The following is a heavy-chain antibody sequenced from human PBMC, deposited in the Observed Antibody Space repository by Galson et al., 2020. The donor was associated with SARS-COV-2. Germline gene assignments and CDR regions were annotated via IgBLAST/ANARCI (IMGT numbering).Heavy chain of an antibody. CDR1: GASLSSDF. D-gene: IGHD2-2*03. CDR2: MYHIGSS. V-gene: IGHV4-59*08. J-gene: IGHJ3*02. Sequence: ETSETLSLTCSVSGASLSSDFWSWIRQPPGKGLEWIGFMYHIGSSNNNPSLKSRVTISVDMSKSHLSLELRSVTAADTAVYYCVRHGYCSSGSCSANDAFHIWGQGTMVTVSS. CDR3: VRHGYCSSGSCSANDAFHI.